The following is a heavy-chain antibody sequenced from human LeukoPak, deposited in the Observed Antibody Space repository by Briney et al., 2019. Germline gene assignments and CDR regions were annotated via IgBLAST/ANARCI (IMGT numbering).Heavy chain of an antibody. V-gene: IGHV3-21*01. CDR1: GFTFSSYS. J-gene: IGHJ3*02. CDR2: ISSSSSYI. D-gene: IGHD3-3*01. CDR3: ASDRVVYDAFDI. Sequence: GGSLRLSCAASGFTFSSYSMNWVRQAPGKGLEWVSSISSSSSYIYYADSVKGRFTISRDNAKNSLYLQMNSLRAEDTAVYYCASDRVVYDAFDIWGQGTMVTVSS.